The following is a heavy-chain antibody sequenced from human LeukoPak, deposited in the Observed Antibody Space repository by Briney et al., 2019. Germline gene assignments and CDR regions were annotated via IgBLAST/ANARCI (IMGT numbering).Heavy chain of an antibody. CDR1: GGSTSSDYY. CDR2: IYYSGST. V-gene: IGHV4-59*08. Sequence: SETLSLTCTVSGGSTSSDYYWSWIRQPPGKGLEWIGYIYYSGSTYYNPSLKSRVTISVDTSKNQFSLKLSSVTAADTAVYYCARHVAVGGSYYYNYRGQGTLVSVSS. D-gene: IGHD1-26*01. J-gene: IGHJ4*02. CDR3: ARHVAVGGSYYYNY.